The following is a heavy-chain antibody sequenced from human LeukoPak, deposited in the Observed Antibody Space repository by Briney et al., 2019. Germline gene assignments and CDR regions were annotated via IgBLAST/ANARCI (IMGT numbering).Heavy chain of an antibody. J-gene: IGHJ6*03. Sequence: ASVKVSCKASGYTFTSYYMQWVRQAPGQGLEWMGIINPIGGSTTYTQKLQGRVTMTRDMSTSTVYMELSSLKSEDTAVYYCAREFGDVDYYYYYMDVWGKGTTVTVSS. CDR1: GYTFTSYY. V-gene: IGHV1-46*04. CDR3: AREFGDVDYYYYYMDV. CDR2: INPIGGST. D-gene: IGHD3-16*01.